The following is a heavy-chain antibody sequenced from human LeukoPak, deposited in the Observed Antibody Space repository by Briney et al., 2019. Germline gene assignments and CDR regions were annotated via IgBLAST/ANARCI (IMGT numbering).Heavy chain of an antibody. J-gene: IGHJ6*03. CDR1: GGSISSSSYY. CDR3: AGGYCSSTRCYPPALDYYYYYMDV. V-gene: IGHV4-39*01. D-gene: IGHD2-2*01. CDR2: IYYSGST. Sequence: DPSETLSLTCTVSGGSISSSSYYWGWIRQPPGKGLEWIGSIYYSGSTYYNPSLKSRVTISVDTSKNQFSLKLSSVTAADTAVYYCAGGYCSSTRCYPPALDYYYYYMDVWGKGTTVTVSS.